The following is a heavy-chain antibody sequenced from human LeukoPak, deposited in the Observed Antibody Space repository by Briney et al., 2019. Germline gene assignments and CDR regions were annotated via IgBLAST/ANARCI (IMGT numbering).Heavy chain of an antibody. D-gene: IGHD6-19*01. V-gene: IGHV3-43*02. CDR1: GFTFHNYA. CDR2: IKGNGDTT. Sequence: GGSLRLSCAASGFTFHNYAMHWVRHAPGKGLEWVSLIKGNGDTTYTDSVKGRFIISRDNSKNSLYLQINSLRTEDTALYYCAKDTGSGWSFDYWGLGTLVTVSS. J-gene: IGHJ4*02. CDR3: AKDTGSGWSFDY.